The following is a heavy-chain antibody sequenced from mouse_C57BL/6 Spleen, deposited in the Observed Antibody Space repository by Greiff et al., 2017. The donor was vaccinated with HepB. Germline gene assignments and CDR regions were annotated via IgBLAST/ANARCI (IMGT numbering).Heavy chain of an antibody. CDR3: ARNRGDGYYGYAMDY. J-gene: IGHJ4*01. CDR1: GFSLTSYG. Sequence: VQRVESGPGLVQPSQSLSITCTVSGFSLTSYGVHWVRQSPGKGLEWLGVIWSGGSTDYNAAFISRLSISKDNSKSQVFFKMNSLQADDTAIYYCARNRGDGYYGYAMDYWGQGTSVTVSS. V-gene: IGHV2-2*01. D-gene: IGHD2-3*01. CDR2: IWSGGST.